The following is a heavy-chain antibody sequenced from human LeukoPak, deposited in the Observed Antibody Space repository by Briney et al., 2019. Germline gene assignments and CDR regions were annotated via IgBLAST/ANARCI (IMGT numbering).Heavy chain of an antibody. CDR2: IDPSSGNT. Sequence: MGAIDPSSGNTQFAPKFEGRVTVTTDTSTSTAYMELSSLRSEDTAVYYCARAAYGDYDFDYWGQGTLVTVSS. D-gene: IGHD4-17*01. CDR3: ARAAYGDYDFDY. V-gene: IGHV1-46*01. J-gene: IGHJ4*02.